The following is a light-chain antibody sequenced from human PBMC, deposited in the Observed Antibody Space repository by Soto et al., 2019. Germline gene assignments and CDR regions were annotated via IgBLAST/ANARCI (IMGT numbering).Light chain of an antibody. CDR1: QTISTH. Sequence: DIQMTQSPSSLSASVGGRVTITCRASQTISTHLNWYQQTPGRAPALLISAASTLQSGVPSRLSGSGSGTEFTLTISSLQPQDFATYYYQQSYTTPHTLGQGTQLEIK. CDR3: QQSYTTPHT. J-gene: IGKJ2*01. CDR2: AAS. V-gene: IGKV1-39*01.